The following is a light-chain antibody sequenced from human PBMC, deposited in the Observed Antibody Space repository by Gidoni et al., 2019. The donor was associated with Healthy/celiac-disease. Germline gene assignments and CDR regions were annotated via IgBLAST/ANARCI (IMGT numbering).Light chain of an antibody. CDR3: QQSYSTPVT. V-gene: IGKV1-39*01. CDR2: AAS. CDR1: QSISSN. J-gene: IGKJ5*01. Sequence: DIQMTQSPSSLSASVGDRVTITCRASQSISSNLNWYQQKPGKAPKLLIYAASSLQSGVPSRFSGSGSGTDFTLTISSLQFEDFATYYCQQSYSTPVTFGQGTRLEIK.